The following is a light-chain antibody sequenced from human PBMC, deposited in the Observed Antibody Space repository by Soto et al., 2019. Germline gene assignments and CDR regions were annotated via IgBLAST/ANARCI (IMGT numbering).Light chain of an antibody. CDR1: SSDVGGYNY. CDR2: DVS. CDR3: SSYTSSSTRVV. J-gene: IGLJ2*01. V-gene: IGLV2-14*01. Sequence: QSVLTQPASVSGSPGQSITISCTGTSSDVGGYNYVSWYQQHPGKAPKLMIYDVSNRPSGVSNRFSGSKSGNTASLTISGLQAEDEADYYCSSYTSSSTRVVFGRGTKVTVL.